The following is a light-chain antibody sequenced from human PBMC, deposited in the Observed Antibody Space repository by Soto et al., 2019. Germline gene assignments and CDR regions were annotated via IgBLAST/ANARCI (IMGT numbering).Light chain of an antibody. V-gene: IGKV1-5*01. CDR2: DAS. CDR1: QSISSW. Sequence: IQVTQSPSTLSASVGDRVTITCRASQSISSWLAWYQQKPGKAPKLLIYDASSLESGVPSRFSGSGSGTEFTLTISSLQPDDFATYYCQQYISYSITFGQGTRLEIK. J-gene: IGKJ5*01. CDR3: QQYISYSIT.